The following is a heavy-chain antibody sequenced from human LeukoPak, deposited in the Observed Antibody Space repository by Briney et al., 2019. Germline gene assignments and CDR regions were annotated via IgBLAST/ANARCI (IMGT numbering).Heavy chain of an antibody. J-gene: IGHJ4*02. D-gene: IGHD3-10*01. CDR2: LNGDGSQT. Sequence: PGGSLRLSCAASGFTFSNYWIHWVRQAPGKGLVWLSRLNGDGSQTRYADSVKGRFTISRDNAKNTMYLQMNSLRVEDTAVYFCAREGGEKELANWGQGTLVTVSS. V-gene: IGHV3-74*01. CDR1: GFTFSNYW. CDR3: AREGGEKELAN.